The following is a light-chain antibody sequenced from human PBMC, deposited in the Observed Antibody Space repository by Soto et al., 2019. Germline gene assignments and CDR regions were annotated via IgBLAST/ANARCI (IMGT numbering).Light chain of an antibody. CDR3: SSYTSSSTPHVV. J-gene: IGLJ2*01. Sequence: QSALTQPASVSGSPGQSITISCTGYSSDIGGYNYVSWYQQHPGKAPKLMIYEVSNRPSGVSNRFSGSKSGNTASLTISGLQAEDEAAYYCSSYTSSSTPHVVFGGGTKLTVL. V-gene: IGLV2-14*01. CDR2: EVS. CDR1: SSDIGGYNY.